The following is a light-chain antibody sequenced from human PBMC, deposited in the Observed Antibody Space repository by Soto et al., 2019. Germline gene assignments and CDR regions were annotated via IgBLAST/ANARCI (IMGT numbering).Light chain of an antibody. Sequence: QSVLTQPPSASGTPGQRVTISCSGSSSNIGSNTVNWYQQLPGTAPKLLIYNNYQRPSGVPDRFSGSKSGTSASLAISGLQSEDEADYSCAAWDDSLTGWVFGGGTKLTVL. J-gene: IGLJ3*02. CDR3: AAWDDSLTGWV. V-gene: IGLV1-44*01. CDR2: NNY. CDR1: SSNIGSNT.